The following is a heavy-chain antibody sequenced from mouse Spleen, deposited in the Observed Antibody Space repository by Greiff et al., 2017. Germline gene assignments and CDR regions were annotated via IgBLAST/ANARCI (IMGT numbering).Heavy chain of an antibody. CDR1: GYSFTDYN. V-gene: IGHV1-39*01. CDR2: INPNYGTT. CDR3: ARDSYYSYYAAEYAMDY. D-gene: IGHD2-12*01. Sequence: EVQLQQSGPELVKPGASVKISCKASGYSFTDYNMNWVKQSNGKSLEWIGVINPNYGTTSYNQKFKGKATLTVDQSSSTAYMQLNSLTSEDSAVYYCARDSYYSYYAAEYAMDYWGQGTSVTVSS. J-gene: IGHJ4*01.